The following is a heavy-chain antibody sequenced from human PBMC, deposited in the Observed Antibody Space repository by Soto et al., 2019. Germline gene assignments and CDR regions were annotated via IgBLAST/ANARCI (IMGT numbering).Heavy chain of an antibody. Sequence: QVQLVQSGTEVKKPGASVKVSCLASGYTFTNYGITWVRQAPGQGLEWLGWISAYDGQTRYTPRLQGRGTLTTDTSTSTADMEMRSLKADDTAVYYCSGGSDRYKWSYSWDCWGHGTLVTVSS. V-gene: IGHV1-18*01. CDR3: SGGSDRYKWSYSWDC. CDR2: ISAYDGQT. J-gene: IGHJ4*01. D-gene: IGHD1-1*01. CDR1: GYTFTNYG.